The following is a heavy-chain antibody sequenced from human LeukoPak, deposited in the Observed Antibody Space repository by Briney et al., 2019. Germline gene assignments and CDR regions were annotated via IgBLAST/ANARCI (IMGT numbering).Heavy chain of an antibody. CDR1: GFTVGTYS. CDR2: ISSGGTFI. Sequence: GGCLRLSQVAAGFTVGTYSMGWARQAPGKGRGWVSSISSGGTFIYHADSVKGRITVSRDNDKNSFNLQKNALKAYDTAVNYCASDRQPYGTGSLNWIDPWGQGTLVTVSS. V-gene: IGHV3-21*01. CDR3: ASDRQPYGTGSLNWIDP. J-gene: IGHJ5*02. D-gene: IGHD3-10*01.